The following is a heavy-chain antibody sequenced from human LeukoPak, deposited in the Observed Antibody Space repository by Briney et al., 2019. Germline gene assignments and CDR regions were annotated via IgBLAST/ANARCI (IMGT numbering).Heavy chain of an antibody. CDR3: ARGYDFWSGSSGY. CDR1: GYTFTGYY. V-gene: IGHV1-8*03. Sequence: ASVKVSCKASGYTFTGYYMHWVRQATGQGLEWMGWMNPNSGNTGYAQKFQGRVTITRNTSISTAYMELSSLRSEDTAVYYCARGYDFWSGSSGYWGQGTLVTVSS. J-gene: IGHJ4*02. D-gene: IGHD3-3*01. CDR2: MNPNSGNT.